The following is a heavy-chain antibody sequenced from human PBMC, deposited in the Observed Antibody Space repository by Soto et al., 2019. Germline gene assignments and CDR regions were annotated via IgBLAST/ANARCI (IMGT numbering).Heavy chain of an antibody. CDR1: GASVTRDGNC. CDR2: IYHGGST. CDR3: ASQDYDKSVYYFDY. J-gene: IGHJ4*02. D-gene: IGHD3-22*01. Sequence: SETLSLTCSVSGASVTRDGNCWTWIRQPPGKGLEFVASIYHGGSTFYNPSLRSRVTISLDRSKNQFSLKLTSVTAADTAIYYCASQDYDKSVYYFDYWGRGTLVTVSS. V-gene: IGHV4-30-2*01.